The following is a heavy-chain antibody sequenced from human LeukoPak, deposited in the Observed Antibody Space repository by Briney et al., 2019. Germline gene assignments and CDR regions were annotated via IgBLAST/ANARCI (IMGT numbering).Heavy chain of an antibody. CDR1: GFTFSSYW. D-gene: IGHD5-24*01. CDR2: IKQDGSEK. V-gene: IGHV3-7*03. CDR3: AKDITRGSLATTLPDY. J-gene: IGHJ4*02. Sequence: PGGSLRLSCAASGFTFSSYWMSWVRQAPGKGLEWVANIKQDGSEKYYVDSVKGRFTISRDNAKNSLYLQMNSLRAEDTALYYCAKDITRGSLATTLPDYWGQGTLVTVSS.